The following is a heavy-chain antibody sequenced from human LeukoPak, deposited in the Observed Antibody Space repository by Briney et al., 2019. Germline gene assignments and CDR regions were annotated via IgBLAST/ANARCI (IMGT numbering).Heavy chain of an antibody. CDR1: GGSISSYY. J-gene: IGHJ5*02. CDR2: IYYSGST. V-gene: IGHV4-59*08. D-gene: IGHD3-22*01. CDR3: ARHDYYDSSGTSPADWFDP. Sequence: PETLSLTCTVSGGSISSYYWSWIRQPPGKGLEWIGYIYYSGSTNYNPSLKSRVTISVDTSKNQFSLKLSSVTAADTAVYYCARHDYYDSSGTSPADWFDPWGQGTLVTVSS.